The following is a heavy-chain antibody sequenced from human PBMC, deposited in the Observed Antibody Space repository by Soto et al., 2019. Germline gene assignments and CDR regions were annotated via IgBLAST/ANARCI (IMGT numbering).Heavy chain of an antibody. J-gene: IGHJ6*03. Sequence: EVQLVESGGGLVKPGGSLRLSCAASGFTFSSYSMNWVRQAPGKGLEWVSSISSSSSYIYYADSVKGRFTISRDNANNSLYLQMNSLRAEDTAVYYCAREVVPAAPYYYYYIDVWCKGTTVTVAS. D-gene: IGHD2-2*01. CDR3: AREVVPAAPYYYYYIDV. CDR2: ISSSSSYI. CDR1: GFTFSSYS. V-gene: IGHV3-21*01.